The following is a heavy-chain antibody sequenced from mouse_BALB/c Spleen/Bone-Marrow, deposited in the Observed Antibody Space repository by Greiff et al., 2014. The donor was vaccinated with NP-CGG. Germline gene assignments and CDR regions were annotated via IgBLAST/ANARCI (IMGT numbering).Heavy chain of an antibody. V-gene: IGHV1S130*01. CDR2: IHPNSGNT. CDR1: GYTFTSSW. Sequence: VKLVESGSVLVRPGASVKLSCKASGYTFTSSWMHWAKQRPGQGLEWIGEIHPNSGNTNYNEKFKGKATLTVDTSSSTAYVDLSSLTSEDSAVYYCATGFAYWGQGTLVTVSA. CDR3: ATGFAY. J-gene: IGHJ3*01.